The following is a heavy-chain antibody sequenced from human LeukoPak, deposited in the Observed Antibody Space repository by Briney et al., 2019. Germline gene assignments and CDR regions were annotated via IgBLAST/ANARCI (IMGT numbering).Heavy chain of an antibody. D-gene: IGHD3-10*01. CDR1: GGSISSYY. Sequence: PSETLSLTCTVSGGSISSYYWTWIRQPPGKGLEWIGYIYYRESTNYNPSLKSRVTISVDTSKNQFSLKLNSVTAADTAVYYCARDRYYDSGSFGFDIWGQGTMVTVSS. V-gene: IGHV4-59*01. CDR3: ARDRYYDSGSFGFDI. J-gene: IGHJ3*02. CDR2: IYYREST.